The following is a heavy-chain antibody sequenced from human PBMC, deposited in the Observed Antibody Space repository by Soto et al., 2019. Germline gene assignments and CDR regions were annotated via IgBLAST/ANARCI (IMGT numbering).Heavy chain of an antibody. D-gene: IGHD6-19*01. CDR1: GFTFSSYG. J-gene: IGHJ6*02. CDR3: AKVYQWLDYYYYGMDV. CDR2: ISYDGSNK. Sequence: QVQLVESGGGVVQPGRSLRLSCAASGFTFSSYGMHWVRQAPGKGLEWVAVISYDGSNKYYADSVKGRFTISRDNSKNTLYLQMNSLRAEDTAVYYCAKVYQWLDYYYYGMDVWGQGTTVTVS. V-gene: IGHV3-30*18.